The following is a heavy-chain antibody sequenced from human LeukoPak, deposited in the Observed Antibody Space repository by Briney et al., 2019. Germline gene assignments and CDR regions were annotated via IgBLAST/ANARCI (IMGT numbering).Heavy chain of an antibody. CDR1: GGSISSYY. J-gene: IGHJ6*03. Sequence: PSETLSLTCTVSGGSISSYYWSWIRQPPGKGLEWIGYIHYSGSTNYNPSLKSRVTISVDTSKKYFSLKLSSVTAADTAVYYCARRGSHYYYYMDVWGKGTTVTVSS. CDR3: ARRGSHYYYYMDV. CDR2: IHYSGST. D-gene: IGHD6-25*01. V-gene: IGHV4-59*01.